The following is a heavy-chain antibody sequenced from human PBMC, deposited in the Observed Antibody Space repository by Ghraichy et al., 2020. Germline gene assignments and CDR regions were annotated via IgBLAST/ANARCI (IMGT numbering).Heavy chain of an antibody. V-gene: IGHV4-59*01. D-gene: IGHD1-7*01. CDR1: GGSISSYY. Sequence: SETLSLTCTVSGGSISSYYWTWIRQPPGKGLQWIGYIFYSGSTNYNPSLKNRVTISVDTSKNQFSLKLSSVTAADTAVYYCARYNWKYEGGIDYWGQGTLVTVSS. J-gene: IGHJ4*02. CDR2: IFYSGST. CDR3: ARYNWKYEGGIDY.